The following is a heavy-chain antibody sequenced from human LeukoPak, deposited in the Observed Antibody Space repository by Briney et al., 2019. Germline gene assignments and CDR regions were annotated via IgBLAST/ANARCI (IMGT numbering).Heavy chain of an antibody. V-gene: IGHV4-59*01. CDR3: AAPYSGSYGY. D-gene: IGHD1-26*01. J-gene: IGHJ4*02. Sequence: SETLSLTCTVSGGSISSYYWSWIRQPPGRGLEWIGYIYYSGSTNYNPSLKSRVTISVDTSKNQFSLKLSSVTAADTAVYYCAAPYSGSYGYWGQGTLVTVSS. CDR2: IYYSGST. CDR1: GGSISSYY.